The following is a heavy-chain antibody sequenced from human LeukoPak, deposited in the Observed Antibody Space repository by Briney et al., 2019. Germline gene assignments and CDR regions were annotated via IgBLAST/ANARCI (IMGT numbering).Heavy chain of an antibody. CDR3: ARHWSHSVAQFGRSFWFDP. J-gene: IGHJ5*02. Sequence: SETLSLTCIASGGSISGYYRRWIRQPAGKGLEWIGHMDTSGHTNYNSSLMSRVTMSVDTSKNQFSLRLTSVTAADTAVYYCARHWSHSVAQFGRSFWFDPWGQGTLVTVSS. CDR2: MDTSGHT. D-gene: IGHD2-15*01. V-gene: IGHV4-4*07. CDR1: GGSISGYY.